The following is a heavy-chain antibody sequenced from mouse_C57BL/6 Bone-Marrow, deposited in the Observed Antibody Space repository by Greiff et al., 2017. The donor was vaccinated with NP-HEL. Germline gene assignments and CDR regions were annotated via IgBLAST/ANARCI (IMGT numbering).Heavy chain of an antibody. J-gene: IGHJ2*01. CDR3: ARSDRFRYYFDY. V-gene: IGHV1-63*01. CDR1: GYTFTNYW. D-gene: IGHD2-14*01. Sequence: QVQLQQSGAELVRPGTSVKMSCKASGYTFTNYWIGWAKQRPGHGLEWIGDIYPGGGYTNYNEKFKGKATLTADKSSSTAYMQFSGLTSEDSAIYYCARSDRFRYYFDYWGQGTTLTVSS. CDR2: IYPGGGYT.